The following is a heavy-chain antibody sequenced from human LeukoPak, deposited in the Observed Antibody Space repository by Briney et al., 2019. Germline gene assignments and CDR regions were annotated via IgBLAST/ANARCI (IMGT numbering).Heavy chain of an antibody. J-gene: IGHJ3*01. D-gene: IGHD3-10*01. CDR1: GDSFTSTNYW. CDR3: VRRRHHFDYYDV. V-gene: IGHV4-39*01. Sequence: SETLSLTCTVSGDSFTSTNYWWDWVRLPPGMGLEWIGAIQSTGRTFSNPSLKSRVTISVDTSKKQFSLDLRSATAADTAVYYCVRRRHHFDYYDVWGQGTRVTVSS. CDR2: IQSTGRT.